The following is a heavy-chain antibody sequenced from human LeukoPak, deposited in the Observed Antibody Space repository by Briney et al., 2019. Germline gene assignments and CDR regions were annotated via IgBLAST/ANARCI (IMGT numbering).Heavy chain of an antibody. V-gene: IGHV1-69*04. D-gene: IGHD1-26*01. J-gene: IGHJ4*02. CDR3: ARDVGPPYSGSFDY. Sequence: SVKVSCKASGGTFSSYAISWVRQAPGQGLERMGRIIPILGIANYAQKFQGRVTITADKSTSTAYMELSSLRSEDTAVYYCARDVGPPYSGSFDYWGQGTLVTVSS. CDR2: IIPILGIA. CDR1: GGTFSSYA.